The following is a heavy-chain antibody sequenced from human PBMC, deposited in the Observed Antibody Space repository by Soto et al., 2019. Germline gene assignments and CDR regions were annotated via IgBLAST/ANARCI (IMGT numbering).Heavy chain of an antibody. CDR3: ARGPTGTWIQLWQDDAFDI. CDR1: GYTFTSYG. D-gene: IGHD5-18*01. V-gene: IGHV1-18*01. CDR2: ISAYNGNT. Sequence: ASVKVSCKASGYTFTSYGISWVRQAPGQGLEWMRWISAYNGNTNYAQKLQGRVTMTTDTSTSTAYMELRSLRSDDTAVYYCARGPTGTWIQLWQDDAFDIWGQGTMVTVSS. J-gene: IGHJ3*02.